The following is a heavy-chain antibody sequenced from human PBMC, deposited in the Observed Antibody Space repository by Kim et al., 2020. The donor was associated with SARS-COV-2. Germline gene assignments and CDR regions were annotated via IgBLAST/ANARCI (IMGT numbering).Heavy chain of an antibody. J-gene: IGHJ4*02. CDR3: ARLLSFTRLPDY. V-gene: IGHV4-59*08. Sequence: NHNPSHKSRVTRSVDTSKNQFSLRLSSVTAADTAVYYCARLLSFTRLPDYWGQGTLVTVSS.